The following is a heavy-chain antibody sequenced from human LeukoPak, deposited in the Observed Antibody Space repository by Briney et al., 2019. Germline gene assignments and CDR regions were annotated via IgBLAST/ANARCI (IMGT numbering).Heavy chain of an antibody. D-gene: IGHD3-3*02. CDR2: IYYSGST. CDR1: GVSISAYY. Sequence: SETLSLTCTVSGVSISAYYWSWIRQPPGKGLEWIGYIYYSGSTNYNPSLKSRVTISVDTSKNQFSLKLSSVTAADTAVYYCARGPFRDSHSDWGQGTLVTVSS. J-gene: IGHJ4*02. CDR3: ARGPFRDSHSD. V-gene: IGHV4-59*01.